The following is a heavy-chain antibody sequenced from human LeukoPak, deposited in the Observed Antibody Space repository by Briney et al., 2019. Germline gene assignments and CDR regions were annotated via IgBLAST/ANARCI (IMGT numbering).Heavy chain of an antibody. D-gene: IGHD2-2*01. Sequence: GGSLRLSRAASGFTFSSYAMSWVRQAPGKGLEWVGFIRSKAYGGTTEYAASVKGRFTISRDDSKSIAYLQMNSLRTEDTAVYYCTRVVPAEEVFDYWGQGTLVTVSS. V-gene: IGHV3-49*04. J-gene: IGHJ4*02. CDR1: GFTFSSYA. CDR3: TRVVPAEEVFDY. CDR2: IRSKAYGGTT.